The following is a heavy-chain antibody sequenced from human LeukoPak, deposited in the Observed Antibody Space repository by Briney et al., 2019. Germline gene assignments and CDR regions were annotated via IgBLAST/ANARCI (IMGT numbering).Heavy chain of an antibody. CDR3: ASSRDGYNYGDDY. Sequence: GSLRLSCAASGFTFSSYGMHWVRQAPGKGLEWVAVISYDGSNKYYADSVKGRFTISRDNSKNTLYLQMNSLRAEDTAVYYCASSRDGYNYGDDYWGQGTLVTVSS. J-gene: IGHJ4*02. CDR2: ISYDGSNK. V-gene: IGHV3-30*03. CDR1: GFTFSSYG. D-gene: IGHD5-24*01.